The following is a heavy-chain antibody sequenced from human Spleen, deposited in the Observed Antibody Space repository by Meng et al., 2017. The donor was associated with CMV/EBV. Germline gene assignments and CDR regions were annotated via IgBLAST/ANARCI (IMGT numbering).Heavy chain of an antibody. D-gene: IGHD6-19*01. Sequence: GESLKISCAASGFTFSDYYMSWIRQAPGKGLEWVSYISSSGSTIYYADSVKGRFTVSRDNAQSSLFLQMNSLRAEDTAVYYCARGRVAVAGTGDYWGQGTPVTVSS. CDR2: ISSSGSTI. J-gene: IGHJ4*02. V-gene: IGHV3-11*04. CDR3: ARGRVAVAGTGDY. CDR1: GFTFSDYY.